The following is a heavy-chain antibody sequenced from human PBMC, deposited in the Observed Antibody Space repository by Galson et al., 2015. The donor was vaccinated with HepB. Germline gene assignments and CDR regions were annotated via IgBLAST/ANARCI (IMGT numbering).Heavy chain of an antibody. D-gene: IGHD4-11*01. CDR3: TASVLDYHDAFDI. V-gene: IGHV3-73*01. J-gene: IGHJ3*02. CDR1: GFTFSGSA. CDR2: IRSKANSYAT. Sequence: SLRLSCAASGFTFSGSAMHWVRQASGKGLEWVGRIRSKANSYATAYAASVKGRFTISRDDSKNTAYLQMNSLKTEDTAVYYCTASVLDYHDAFDIWGQGTMVTVSS.